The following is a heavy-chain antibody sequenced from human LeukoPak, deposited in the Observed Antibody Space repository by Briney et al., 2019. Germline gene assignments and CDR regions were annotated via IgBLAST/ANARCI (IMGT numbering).Heavy chain of an antibody. Sequence: GGSLRLSCAASGFTFSSYSFNWVRQVPGKGLEWVSSITTTFYTYYTDSVKGRFTISRDNAKNSLYLQMTSLRVEDTAVYYCASGRHDFLHWGQGTLVTVSS. D-gene: IGHD3/OR15-3a*01. CDR3: ASGRHDFLH. V-gene: IGHV3-21*01. J-gene: IGHJ4*02. CDR2: ITTTFYT. CDR1: GFTFSSYS.